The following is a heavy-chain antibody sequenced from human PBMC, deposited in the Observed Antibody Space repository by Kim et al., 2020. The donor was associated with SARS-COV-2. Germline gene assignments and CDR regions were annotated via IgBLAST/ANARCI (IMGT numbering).Heavy chain of an antibody. CDR2: IYYSGST. Sequence: SETLSLTCTVSGGSISSSSYYWGWIRQPPGKGLEWIGSIYYSGSTYYNPSLKSRVTISVDTSKNQFSLKLSSVTAADTAVYYCARDLRVRANPTWGQGTLVTVSS. V-gene: IGHV4-39*07. CDR1: GGSISSSSYY. D-gene: IGHD3-10*01. J-gene: IGHJ4*02. CDR3: ARDLRVRANPT.